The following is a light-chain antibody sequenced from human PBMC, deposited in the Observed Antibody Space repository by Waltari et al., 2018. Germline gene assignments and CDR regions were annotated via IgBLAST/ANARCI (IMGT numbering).Light chain of an antibody. V-gene: IGLV8-61*01. CDR1: SGSVSTSYY. Sequence: QTVVTQEPSFSVSPGGTVTLTCGLSSGSVSTSYYPSWYQQTPGQAPRPLIYRTNTRSSGVPERFSGSILGNKAALTITGAQADDESDYYCVLYMGSGIPNVVFGGGTKLTVL. CDR2: RTN. CDR3: VLYMGSGIPNVV. J-gene: IGLJ2*01.